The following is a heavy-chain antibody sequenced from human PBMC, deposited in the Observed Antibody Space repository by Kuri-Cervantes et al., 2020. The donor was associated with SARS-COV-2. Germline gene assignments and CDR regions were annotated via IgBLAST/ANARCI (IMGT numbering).Heavy chain of an antibody. CDR2: IYSGGST. Sequence: LSLTCAASGFTVSSNYMSWVRQAPGKGLEWVSVIYSGGSTYYADSVKGRFTISRDNSKNTLYLQMNSLRPEDTAVYYCARDIPKITLILIAIFKESYAMDVWGQGTTVTVSS. CDR3: ARDIPKITLILIAIFKESYAMDV. D-gene: IGHD3-22*01. J-gene: IGHJ6*02. V-gene: IGHV3-66*01. CDR1: GFTVSSNY.